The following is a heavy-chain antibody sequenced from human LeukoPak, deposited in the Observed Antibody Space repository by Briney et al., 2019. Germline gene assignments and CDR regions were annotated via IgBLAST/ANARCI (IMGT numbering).Heavy chain of an antibody. J-gene: IGHJ5*02. CDR2: ISGSTGDT. CDR3: ARRDEYGDYWFDP. CDR1: GYSFVLYG. Sequence: ASVKVSCKASGYSFVLYGISWVRQAPGEGPEWMGWISGSTGDTNYAQKLQGRVTMTTDTSTSTAYMELRSLRSDDTAVYYCARRDEYGDYWFDPWGQGTLVTVSS. V-gene: IGHV1-18*01. D-gene: IGHD4-17*01.